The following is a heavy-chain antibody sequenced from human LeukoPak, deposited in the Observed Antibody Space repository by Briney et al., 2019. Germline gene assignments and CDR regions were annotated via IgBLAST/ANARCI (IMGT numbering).Heavy chain of an antibody. V-gene: IGHV1-3*01. J-gene: IGHJ5*02. D-gene: IGHD2-2*01. CDR1: GYTFTSYA. CDR2: INAGNGNT. Sequence: ASVKVSCKASGYTFTSYAMHWVRQAPGQRLEWMGWINAGNGNTKYSQKFQGRVTITRDTSANTAYMELSSLRSEDTAVYYCARVEYQLLWFDPWGQGTLVTVSS. CDR3: ARVEYQLLWFDP.